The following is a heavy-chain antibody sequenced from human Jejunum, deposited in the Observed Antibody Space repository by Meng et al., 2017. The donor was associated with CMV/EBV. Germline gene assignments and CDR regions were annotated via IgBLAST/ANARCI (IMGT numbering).Heavy chain of an antibody. CDR3: VRNLGYTYGLVS. Sequence: GASGVGLAQPGESLSLSCAASVIRGSGNYMSWVRQAQGKGQEWVTLIYSGGPTFYADSVRGRFTTSRDNSKNVLYLQMNSVRAEATAQYHCVRNLGYTYGLVSWGQGTLVTVSS. CDR2: IYSGGPT. CDR1: VIRGSGNY. D-gene: IGHD5-18*01. V-gene: IGHV3-66*01. J-gene: IGHJ5*02.